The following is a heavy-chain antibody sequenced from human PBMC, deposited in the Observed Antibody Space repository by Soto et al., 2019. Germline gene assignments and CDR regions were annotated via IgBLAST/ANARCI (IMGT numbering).Heavy chain of an antibody. D-gene: IGHD5-12*01. CDR3: AKDRRDGYNWSDY. J-gene: IGHJ4*02. V-gene: IGHV3-30*18. Sequence: QVQLVQSGGGVVQPGRSLRLSCAASGFSFTSYGMHWIRQAPGKGLEWVALISSDGTDTYYADSVKGRFTISRDNSKNTLYLLMSSLRAEDTAVYYCAKDRRDGYNWSDYWGQGTLVAVSS. CDR2: ISSDGTDT. CDR1: GFSFTSYG.